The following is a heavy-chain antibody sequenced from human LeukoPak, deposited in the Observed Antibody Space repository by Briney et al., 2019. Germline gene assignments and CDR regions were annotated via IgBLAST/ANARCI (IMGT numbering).Heavy chain of an antibody. Sequence: SETLSLTCAVYDASFSGYYWSWIRQPPGKGLEWIGEINHTGNTNYNPSLKSRVTISVDTSKNQFSLKLSSVTAADTAVYYCARGPRDSSSWYLNYWGQGTLVAVSS. V-gene: IGHV4-34*01. CDR1: DASFSGYY. D-gene: IGHD6-13*01. CDR3: ARGPRDSSSWYLNY. J-gene: IGHJ4*02. CDR2: INHTGNT.